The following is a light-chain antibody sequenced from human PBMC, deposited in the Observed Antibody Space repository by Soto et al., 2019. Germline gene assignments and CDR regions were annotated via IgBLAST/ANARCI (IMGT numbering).Light chain of an antibody. CDR2: GAS. Sequence: EIVMTQSPATLSVSPGERATLSCRASQSVSSNLAWYQQKPGQAPRLLIYGASTRATGIPARFSGSGSGTDFTPTISSLQSEDFAVYYCQQYNNWLYTFGQGTKLEIK. J-gene: IGKJ2*01. CDR3: QQYNNWLYT. CDR1: QSVSSN. V-gene: IGKV3-15*01.